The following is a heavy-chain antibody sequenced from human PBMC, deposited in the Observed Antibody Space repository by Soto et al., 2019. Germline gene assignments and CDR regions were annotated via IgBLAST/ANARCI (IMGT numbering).Heavy chain of an antibody. CDR1: GYTFTNYG. J-gene: IGHJ4*02. CDR2: ISGYNGNT. V-gene: IGHV1-18*01. D-gene: IGHD3-3*01. CDR3: ASGGRFAVADTDY. Sequence: QVQLVQSGVEVKKPGASVRVSCKASGYTFTNYGITWVRQAPGQGLEWLGWISGYNGNTNYAQKFQGRVTMTTDTSTSTAYMDMTSLRYDDTAVYYCASGGRFAVADTDYWGQGTLLTVSS.